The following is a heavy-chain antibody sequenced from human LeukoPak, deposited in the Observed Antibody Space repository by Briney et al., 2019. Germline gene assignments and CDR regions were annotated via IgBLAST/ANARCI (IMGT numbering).Heavy chain of an antibody. D-gene: IGHD3-10*01. V-gene: IGHV1-2*02. CDR3: TRSRAFDY. CDR2: INPNSGGA. Sequence: ASVKLSCKASGYTFTDSYIHWVRQAPGQGLEWMGWINPNSGGANFAQKFQGRGTMTRDTSITTAYMELSGLRSDDTAVYYCTRSRAFDYWGQGTLVTVSS. CDR1: GYTFTDSY. J-gene: IGHJ4*02.